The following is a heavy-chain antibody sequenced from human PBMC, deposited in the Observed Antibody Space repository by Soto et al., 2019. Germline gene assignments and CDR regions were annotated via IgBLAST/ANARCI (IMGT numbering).Heavy chain of an antibody. CDR1: GYSFTSYW. J-gene: IGHJ6*04. Sequence: LGESLKISCKGSGYSFTSYWIGWVRQMPGKGLEWMGIIYPGDSDTRYSPSFQGQVTISADKSISTAYLQWSSLKASDTAMYYCARHSNYCSGGSCYSSHGMDVWGKGTTVTVSS. D-gene: IGHD2-15*01. CDR3: ARHSNYCSGGSCYSSHGMDV. CDR2: IYPGDSDT. V-gene: IGHV5-51*01.